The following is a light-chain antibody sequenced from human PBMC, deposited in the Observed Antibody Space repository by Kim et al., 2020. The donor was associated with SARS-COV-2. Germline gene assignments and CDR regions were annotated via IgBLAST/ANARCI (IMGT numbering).Light chain of an antibody. J-gene: IGKJ4*01. V-gene: IGKV1-9*01. CDR2: PAS. CDR3: QQLQTYPLT. Sequence: DTQLTQSPSFLSASVGDRVTVTCRASQGIPSYLAWYQQKPGKAPKLLIFPASNLQSGVPSRFSGSGSGTEFTLTISSLQPEDFATYYCQQLQTYPLTFGGGTKVDIK. CDR1: QGIPSY.